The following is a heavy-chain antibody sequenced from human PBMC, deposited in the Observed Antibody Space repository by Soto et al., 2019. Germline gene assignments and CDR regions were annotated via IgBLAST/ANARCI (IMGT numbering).Heavy chain of an antibody. Sequence: QLQLQESGPGLVKPSETLSLTCTVSGGSISSSSYYWGWIRQPPGKGLEWIGSIYYSGSTYYNPSLRSRVTISVDTSKNHFSLRRSSVPPADTAVYYCARLVKGIAAAGTFVGNNDYWGQGTLVTVSS. J-gene: IGHJ4*02. V-gene: IGHV4-39*01. CDR2: IYYSGST. CDR3: ARLVKGIAAAGTFVGNNDY. CDR1: GGSISSSSYY. D-gene: IGHD6-13*01.